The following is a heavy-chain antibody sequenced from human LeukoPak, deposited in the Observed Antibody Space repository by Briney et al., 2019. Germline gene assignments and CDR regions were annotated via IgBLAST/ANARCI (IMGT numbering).Heavy chain of an antibody. CDR1: GFTFSGYA. CDR2: ISGSGGST. J-gene: IGHJ4*02. CDR3: AKVIIAVAGPPNY. Sequence: GGSLRLSCAASGFTFSGYAMSLVRQAPGKGLEWVSAISGSGGSTYYADSVKGRFTISRDNSKNTLYLQMNSLRAEDTAVYYCAKVIIAVAGPPNYWGQGTLVTVSS. D-gene: IGHD6-19*01. V-gene: IGHV3-23*01.